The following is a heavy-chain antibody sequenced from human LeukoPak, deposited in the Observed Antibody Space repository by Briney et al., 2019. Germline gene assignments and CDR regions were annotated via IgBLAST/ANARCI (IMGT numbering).Heavy chain of an antibody. CDR2: INHSGST. D-gene: IGHD6-19*01. CDR1: GGSFSGYY. V-gene: IGHV4-34*01. Sequence: TSETLSLTCAVYGGSFSGYYWSWIRQPPGKGLEWIGEINHSGSTNYNPSLKSRVTISVDTSKNQFSLKLSSVTAADTAVYYCARRSGWYLAAWFDPWGQGTLVTVSS. J-gene: IGHJ5*02. CDR3: ARRSGWYLAAWFDP.